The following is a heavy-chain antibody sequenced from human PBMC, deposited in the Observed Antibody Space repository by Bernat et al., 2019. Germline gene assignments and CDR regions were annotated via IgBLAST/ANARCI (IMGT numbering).Heavy chain of an antibody. CDR1: GGSISSGGYY. CDR3: AREVRDDCSSTSCYYMDV. CDR2: IYYSGST. V-gene: IGHV4-31*03. J-gene: IGHJ6*03. Sequence: QVQLQESGPGLVKPSQTLSLTCTVSGGSISSGGYYWSWIRQPPGKGLEWIGYIYYSGSTYYNPSLKSRVTISVDTSKNQFSLKLSSVTAADTAVYYCAREVRDDCSSTSCYYMDVWGKGTTVTVSS. D-gene: IGHD2-2*01.